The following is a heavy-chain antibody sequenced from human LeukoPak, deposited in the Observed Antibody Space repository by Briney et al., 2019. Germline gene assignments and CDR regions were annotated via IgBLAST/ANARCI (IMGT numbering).Heavy chain of an antibody. CDR1: GYTFTSYD. CDR2: MNPNSGNT. Sequence: ASVKVSCKASGYTFTSYDINWVRQATGQGLEWMGWMNPNSGNTGYAQKFQGRVTMTRNTSISTAYMELSSLRSEDTAVYYCARDGRDVLRFLEWPEENWGQGTLVTVSS. CDR3: ARDGRDVLRFLEWPEEN. V-gene: IGHV1-8*01. J-gene: IGHJ4*02. D-gene: IGHD3-3*01.